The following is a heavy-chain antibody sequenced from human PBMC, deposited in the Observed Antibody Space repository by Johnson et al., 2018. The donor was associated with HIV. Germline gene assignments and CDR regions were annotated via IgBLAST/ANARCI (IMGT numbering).Heavy chain of an antibody. CDR3: ARGSWSYYSNAFDI. J-gene: IGHJ3*02. CDR1: GFTFDDYG. V-gene: IGHV3-20*04. Sequence: EVQLVESGGGVVRPGGSLRLSCAASGFTFDDYGMSWVRQAPVKGLEWVSGINWNGGSTGYAYSVKGRFTISRDNAKNSLYLQINSLRAEDTALYCCARGSWSYYSNAFDIWGQGTMVTVSS. CDR2: INWNGGST. D-gene: IGHD1-26*01.